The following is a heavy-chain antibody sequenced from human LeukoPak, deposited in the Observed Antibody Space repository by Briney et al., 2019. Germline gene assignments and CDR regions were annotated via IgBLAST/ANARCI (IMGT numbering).Heavy chain of an antibody. V-gene: IGHV3-7*05. CDR2: IKEDGSET. CDR3: ARDGPCSGESSYDY. D-gene: IGHD2-15*01. J-gene: IGHJ4*02. CDR1: GFTLSTFC. Sequence: GGSLRLSCSASGFTLSTFCMTWVRQAPGKGLEWLANIKEDGSETYYVDSVKGRFTISRDNAKSSLYLQMNTLRFEDTAVYYCARDGPCSGESSYDYWGQGTLVTVSS.